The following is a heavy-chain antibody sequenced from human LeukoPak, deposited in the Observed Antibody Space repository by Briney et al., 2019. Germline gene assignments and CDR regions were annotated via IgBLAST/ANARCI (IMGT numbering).Heavy chain of an antibody. D-gene: IGHD5-12*01. CDR1: GFTFSTYA. V-gene: IGHV3-23*01. CDR2: ISGSGGST. Sequence: GGSLRLSCEVSGFTFSTYAMSWVRQAPGKGLEWVSVISGSGGSTYYADSVKGRFTISRDNSKNTLLLQMNSLRVEDTAVYYCARRGATPRAFDMWGQGTTVTVSS. J-gene: IGHJ3*02. CDR3: ARRGATPRAFDM.